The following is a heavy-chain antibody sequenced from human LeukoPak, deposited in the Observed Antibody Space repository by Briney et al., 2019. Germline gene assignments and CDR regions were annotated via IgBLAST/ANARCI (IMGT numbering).Heavy chain of an antibody. D-gene: IGHD6-13*01. CDR3: AKGPGHSSSWYNDAFDI. CDR1: GFTFSSYA. Sequence: AGSLRLSCAASGFTFSSYAMSWVRQAPGKGLEWVSAISGSGGSTYYADSVKGRFTISRDNSKNTLYLQMNSLRAEDTAVYYCAKGPGHSSSWYNDAFDIWGQGTMVTVSS. CDR2: ISGSGGST. V-gene: IGHV3-23*01. J-gene: IGHJ3*02.